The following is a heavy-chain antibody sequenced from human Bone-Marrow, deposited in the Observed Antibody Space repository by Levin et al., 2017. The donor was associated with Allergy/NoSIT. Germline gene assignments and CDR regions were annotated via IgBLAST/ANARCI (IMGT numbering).Heavy chain of an antibody. CDR1: GFTFSSYA. CDR2: ISGSGGST. D-gene: IGHD6-19*01. Sequence: GGSLRLSCAASGFTFSSYAMSWVRQAPGKGLEWVSAISGSGGSTYYADSVKGRFTISRDNSKNTLYLQMNSLRAEDTAVYYCAKVRLAQWLVYPLFDYWGQGTLVTVSS. CDR3: AKVRLAQWLVYPLFDY. V-gene: IGHV3-23*01. J-gene: IGHJ4*02.